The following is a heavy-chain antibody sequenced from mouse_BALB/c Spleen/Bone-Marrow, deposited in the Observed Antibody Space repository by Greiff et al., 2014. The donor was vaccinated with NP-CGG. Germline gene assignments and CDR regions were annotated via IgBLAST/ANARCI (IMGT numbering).Heavy chain of an antibody. CDR1: GYAFSNYG. J-gene: IGHJ4*01. V-gene: IGHV1-80*01. CDR2: IYPGDGDT. D-gene: IGHD2-4*01. Sequence: QVQLQQSGAEVMRPGSSVNISCKASGYAFSNYGMNWVKQRPGQGLEWIGQIYPGDGDTNYNGKFKGRVTLTADKSSSTAYMQLSSLTSEDSAVYFRASVYDYGRGYAMDYWGQGTSVTVSS. CDR3: ASVYDYGRGYAMDY.